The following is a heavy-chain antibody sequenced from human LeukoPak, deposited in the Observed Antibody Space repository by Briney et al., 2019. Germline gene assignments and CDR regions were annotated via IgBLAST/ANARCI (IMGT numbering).Heavy chain of an antibody. V-gene: IGHV3-23*01. CDR1: GFTFSSYG. D-gene: IGHD6-13*01. CDR3: ARDRGYSSSWFDP. J-gene: IGHJ5*02. Sequence: GGTLRLSCAASGFTFSSYGMSWVRQAPGKGLEWVSAISGSGGRTYYADSVRGRFTISRDNSKNTLYLQMNSLRAEDTAVYYCARDRGYSSSWFDPWGQGTLVTVSS. CDR2: ISGSGGRT.